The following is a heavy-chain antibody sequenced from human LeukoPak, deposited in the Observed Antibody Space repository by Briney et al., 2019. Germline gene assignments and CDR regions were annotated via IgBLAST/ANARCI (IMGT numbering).Heavy chain of an antibody. J-gene: IGHJ6*04. D-gene: IGHD3-10*01. V-gene: IGHV4-30-4*01. Sequence: PSQTLSLTCTVSGGSISSGDYYWSWIRQPPGKGLEWIGYIYYSGSTYYNPSLKSRVTISVDTSKNQFSLKLSSVTAADTAVYYCAREHRRITMVRGVIPPGYYYYGMDVWGKGTTVTVSS. CDR3: AREHRRITMVRGVIPPGYYYYGMDV. CDR2: IYYSGST. CDR1: GGSISSGDYY.